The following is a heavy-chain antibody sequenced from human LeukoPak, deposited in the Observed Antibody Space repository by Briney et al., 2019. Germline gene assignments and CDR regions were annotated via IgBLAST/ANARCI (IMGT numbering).Heavy chain of an antibody. CDR1: GGSINNYC. CDR3: ARHFDYDSSGYPESFQD. CDR2: IYYSGNT. D-gene: IGHD3-22*01. Sequence: SETLSLTCSVSGGSINNYCWSWIRQPPGKGLEWIGNIYYSGNTNYNPSLKSRVTISVDTSKNQFSLRLSSVTAADTAVYYCARHFDYDSSGYPESFQDWGQGTLVTVSS. J-gene: IGHJ1*01. V-gene: IGHV4-59*08.